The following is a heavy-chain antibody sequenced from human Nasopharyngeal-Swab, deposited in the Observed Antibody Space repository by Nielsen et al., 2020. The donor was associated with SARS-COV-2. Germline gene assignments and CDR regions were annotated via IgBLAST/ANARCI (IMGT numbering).Heavy chain of an antibody. CDR2: IYSGGSST. CDR3: AKDLDYYDSSGYYGNAFDI. D-gene: IGHD3-22*01. V-gene: IGHV3-23*03. CDR1: GFTFSSYA. Sequence: GGSLRLSCAASGFTFSSYAMSWVRQAPGKGLEWVSVIYSGGSSTYYADSVKGRFTISRENSKNTLYLQMNSLRAEDTAVYYCAKDLDYYDSSGYYGNAFDIWGQGTMVTVSS. J-gene: IGHJ3*02.